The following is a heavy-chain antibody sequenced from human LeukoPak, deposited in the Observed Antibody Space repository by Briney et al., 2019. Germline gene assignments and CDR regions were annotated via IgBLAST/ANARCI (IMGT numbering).Heavy chain of an antibody. J-gene: IGHJ4*02. V-gene: IGHV4-30-2*01. CDR1: GGSISSGGYS. Sequence: SETLSLTCAVSGGSISSGGYSWSWIRQPPGKGLEWIGYIYHSGSTYYNPSLKSRVTISVDRSKNQFSLKLSSVTAADTAVYYCARWGGGTYYDILTGYYLGSYFDYWGQGTLVTVSS. CDR3: ARWGGGTYYDILTGYYLGSYFDY. D-gene: IGHD3-9*01. CDR2: IYHSGST.